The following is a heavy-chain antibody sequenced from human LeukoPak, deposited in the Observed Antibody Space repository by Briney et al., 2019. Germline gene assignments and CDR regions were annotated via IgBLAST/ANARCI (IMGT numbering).Heavy chain of an antibody. CDR2: IIPIFGTA. CDR1: GGTFSSYA. V-gene: IGHV1-69*05. D-gene: IGHD2-15*01. J-gene: IGHJ3*02. Sequence: ASVKVSCKASGGTFSSYAISWVRQAPGQGLKWMGGIIPIFGTANYAQKFQGRVTITTDESTSTAYMELSSLRSEDTAVYYCAREVVEKAFDIWGQGTMVTVSS. CDR3: AREVVEKAFDI.